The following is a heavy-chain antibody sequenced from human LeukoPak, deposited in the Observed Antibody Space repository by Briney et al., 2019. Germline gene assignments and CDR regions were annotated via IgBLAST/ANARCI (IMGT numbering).Heavy chain of an antibody. D-gene: IGHD2-15*01. CDR1: GGTFSSYA. CDR3: ARVPLVVAATNRDLTPPYYFDY. Sequence: GASVKVSCKASGGTFSSYAISWVRQAPGQGLEWMGRIIPIFGTANYAQKFQGRVTITTDESTSTAYMELSSLRSEDTAVYYCARVPLVVAATNRDLTPPYYFDYWGQGTLVTVSS. CDR2: IIPIFGTA. V-gene: IGHV1-69*05. J-gene: IGHJ4*02.